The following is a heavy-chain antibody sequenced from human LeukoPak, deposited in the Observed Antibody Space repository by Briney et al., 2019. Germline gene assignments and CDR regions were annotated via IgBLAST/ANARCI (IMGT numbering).Heavy chain of an antibody. J-gene: IGHJ4*02. CDR1: GYTFTSYA. Sequence: ASVKVSCKASGYTFTSYAMNWVRQAPGQGLEWMGWINPNSGGTNYAQKFQGRVTMTRDTSISTAYMELSRLRSDDTAVYYCARKEHLDYWGQGTLVTVSS. CDR2: INPNSGGT. CDR3: ARKEHLDY. D-gene: IGHD1/OR15-1a*01. V-gene: IGHV1-2*02.